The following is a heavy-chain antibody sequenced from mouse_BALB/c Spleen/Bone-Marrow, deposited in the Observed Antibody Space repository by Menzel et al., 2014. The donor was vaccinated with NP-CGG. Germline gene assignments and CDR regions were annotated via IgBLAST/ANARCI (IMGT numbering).Heavy chain of an antibody. CDR1: GFTFSSYT. J-gene: IGHJ4*01. V-gene: IGHV5-6-4*01. Sequence: EVQLVESGGGLVEPGGSLKLSCAASGFTFSSYTMSWVRQTPEKRLEWVATISSGGSYTYYPDSVKGRFTISRDNAKNTLYLQMSSLKSEGTAMYYCTRDPFYYGSSYAMDYWGQGTSVTVSS. CDR3: TRDPFYYGSSYAMDY. CDR2: ISSGGSYT. D-gene: IGHD1-1*01.